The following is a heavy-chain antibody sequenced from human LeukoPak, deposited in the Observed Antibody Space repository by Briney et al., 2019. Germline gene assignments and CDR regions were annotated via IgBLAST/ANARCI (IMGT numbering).Heavy chain of an antibody. CDR1: GVSMSAYQ. CDR2: INTKGET. CDR3: ATSTDAKIAPFDH. Sequence: AETLSLTCTVSGVSMSAYQWSGVRQSPEKGLEGSGCINTKGETSYNPSLKSRVTTSVDTSNSQFSLTLTSVTAADTAVYYCATSTDAKIAPFDHWGQGAPVTVSS. J-gene: IGHJ4*02. D-gene: IGHD2-21*01. V-gene: IGHV4-4*09.